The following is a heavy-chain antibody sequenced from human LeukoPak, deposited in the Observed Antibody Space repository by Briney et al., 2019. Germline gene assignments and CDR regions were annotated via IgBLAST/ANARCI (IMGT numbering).Heavy chain of an antibody. CDR2: ISSSGSTI. CDR3: ARDGWLGRPQYFDY. J-gene: IGHJ4*02. D-gene: IGHD6-19*01. CDR1: GFTFSSYE. Sequence: PGGSLRLSCAASGFTFSSYEMNWVRQAPGKGLEWVSYISSSGSTIYYADSVKGRFTISRDNAKNSLYLQMNSLRAEDTAVYYCARDGWLGRPQYFDYWGQGTLVTVSS. V-gene: IGHV3-48*03.